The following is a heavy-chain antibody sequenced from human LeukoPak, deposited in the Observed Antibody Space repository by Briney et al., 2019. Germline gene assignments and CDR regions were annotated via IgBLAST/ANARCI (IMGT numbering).Heavy chain of an antibody. CDR3: ARVSLGAIWGYYYGMDV. CDR1: GGTFSSYS. J-gene: IGHJ6*02. Sequence: SVTVSCKASGGTFSSYSISWVRQAPGQGLEWMGGIIPIFDTADYAQKFQGRVTITADESTSTAYMELSSLRSEDTAVFYCARVSLGAIWGYYYGMDVWGQGTTVTVSS. V-gene: IGHV1-69*13. D-gene: IGHD1-26*01. CDR2: IIPIFDTA.